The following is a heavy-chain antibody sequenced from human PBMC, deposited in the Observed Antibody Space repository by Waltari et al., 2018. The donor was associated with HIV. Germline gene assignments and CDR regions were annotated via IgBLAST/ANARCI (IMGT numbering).Heavy chain of an antibody. D-gene: IGHD3-10*01. V-gene: IGHV1-8*01. CDR1: EYTFTTYD. Sequence: QVQLVQSGAEVKKPGASVKVSCKASEYTFTTYDINWVRQATGQGLEWMGWIDPYSVNSVYAQMFQGRVIITMNTFISTAYLDFSCFRSDDSALYFFALLASSDVTMLYDFDFWCQVILVTVSS. J-gene: IGHJ4*02. CDR3: ALLASSDVTMLYDFDF. CDR2: IDPYSVNS.